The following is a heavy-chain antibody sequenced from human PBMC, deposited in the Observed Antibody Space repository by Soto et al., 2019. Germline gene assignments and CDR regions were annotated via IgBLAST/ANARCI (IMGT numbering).Heavy chain of an antibody. CDR3: AHRGRILSNYYYYYGMDV. V-gene: IGHV2-5*02. CDR1: GFSLSTSGVG. D-gene: IGHD3-9*01. CDR2: IYWDDDK. J-gene: IGHJ6*02. Sequence: QITLKESGPTLVKPTQTLTLTCTFSGFSLSTSGVGVGWIRQPPGKALEWLALIYWDDDKRYSPSLKSRLTITKDTTKNKVVLTMTNMDPVDTATYYCAHRGRILSNYYYYYGMDVWGQGTTVTVSS.